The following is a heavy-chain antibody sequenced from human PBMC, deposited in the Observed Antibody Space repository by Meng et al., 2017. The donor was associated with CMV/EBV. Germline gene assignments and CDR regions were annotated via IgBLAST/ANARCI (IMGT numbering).Heavy chain of an antibody. CDR3: ASGKYYYGSGSYYNPYY. CDR2: IYYSGST. J-gene: IGHJ4*02. CDR1: GGSVSSGSYY. Sequence: ESLKISCTVSGGSVSSGSYYWSGIRQPPGKGLEWIGYIYYSGSTNYNPSLKSRVTISVDTSKNQFSLKLSSVTAADTAVYYCASGKYYYGSGSYYNPYYWGQGTLVTVSS. D-gene: IGHD3-10*01. V-gene: IGHV4-61*01.